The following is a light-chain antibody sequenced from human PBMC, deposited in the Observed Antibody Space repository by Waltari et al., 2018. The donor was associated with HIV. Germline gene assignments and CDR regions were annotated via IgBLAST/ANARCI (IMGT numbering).Light chain of an antibody. CDR1: KSNIGAGHD. J-gene: IGLJ3*02. V-gene: IGLV1-40*01. CDR2: ANS. Sequence: QSLLTQPPSVSATPGQRITISCTGNKSNIGAGHDVHWYRQLPGTAPRLLIFANSNRPSGVPDRISGSKTTASASLAITGLQAEEEGYYYCQPSDIRLHGLWVFGGGTKVTVL. CDR3: QPSDIRLHGLWV.